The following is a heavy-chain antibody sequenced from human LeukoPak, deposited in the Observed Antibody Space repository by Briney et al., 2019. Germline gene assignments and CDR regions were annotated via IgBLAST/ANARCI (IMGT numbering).Heavy chain of an antibody. J-gene: IGHJ4*02. CDR3: ARDMYYDYVWGSHRSLPME. V-gene: IGHV1-69*04. CDR1: GGTFSSYA. CDR2: IIPILGIA. Sequence: GASVKVSCKASGGTFSSYAISWVRQAPGQGLEWMGRIIPILGIANYAQKFQGRVTITADKSTSTAYMELSSLRSEDTAVYYCARDMYYDYVWGSHRSLPMEWGQGTLVTVSS. D-gene: IGHD3-16*02.